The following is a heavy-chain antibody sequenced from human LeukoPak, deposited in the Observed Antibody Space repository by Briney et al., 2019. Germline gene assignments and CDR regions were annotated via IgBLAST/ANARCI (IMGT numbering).Heavy chain of an antibody. D-gene: IGHD3-22*01. CDR2: INPNSGGT. J-gene: IGHJ6*02. Sequence: ASVKVSCKASGYTFTGYYMHWVRQAPGQGLEWMGWINPNSGGTNYAQKFQGRVTMTRDTSISTAYMEVSRLRSDDTAVYYCARDKVYDSGGYYYYGMDVWGQGTTVTVSS. CDR1: GYTFTGYY. CDR3: ARDKVYDSGGYYYYGMDV. V-gene: IGHV1-2*02.